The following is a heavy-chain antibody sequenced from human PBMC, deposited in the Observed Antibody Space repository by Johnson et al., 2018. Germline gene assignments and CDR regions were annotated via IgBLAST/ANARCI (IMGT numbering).Heavy chain of an antibody. CDR3: AKGDTALVNRYYYRDV. D-gene: IGHD5-18*01. V-gene: IGHV3-43D*03. CDR1: GFTFDDYA. CDR2: ISWDGGST. J-gene: IGHJ6*03. Sequence: VQLVESGGVVVQPGGSLRLSCAASGFTFDDYAMHWVRQAPGKGLEWVSLISWDGGSTYYADSVKGRFTISRDNSKNSLYLQMNSLRAEDTALYYCAKGDTALVNRYYYRDVWGKGTTVTVSS.